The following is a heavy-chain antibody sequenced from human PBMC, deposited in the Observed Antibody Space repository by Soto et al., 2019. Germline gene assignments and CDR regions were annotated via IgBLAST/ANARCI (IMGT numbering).Heavy chain of an antibody. V-gene: IGHV3-30*18. CDR2: ISFDGTHK. CDR3: AKGSSSVYYYYYGMDV. Sequence: GGSLRLSCAASGFNFKAYGMHWARQAPGKGLEWVAVISFDGTHKYYADSVKGRLTISRDNSKNTLYLQVNSLRPEDTAVYYCAKGSSSVYYYYYGMDVWGQGTTVTVSS. D-gene: IGHD6-6*01. J-gene: IGHJ6*02. CDR1: GFNFKAYG.